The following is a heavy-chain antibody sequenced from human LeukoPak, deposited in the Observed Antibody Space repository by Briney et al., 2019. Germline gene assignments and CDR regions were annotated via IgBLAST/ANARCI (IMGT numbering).Heavy chain of an antibody. CDR1: GFTFKNFD. Sequence: PGGSLRLSCAASGFTFKNFDMGWLRQAPGKGLEWLSYISGSSTTIYYADSVKGRFTISRDNPKNSLYLQMNSLRDDGTAIYYCARDMGGPAATDGFDIWGQGTMVTVSS. D-gene: IGHD3-16*01. J-gene: IGHJ3*02. CDR2: ISGSSTTI. V-gene: IGHV3-48*02. CDR3: ARDMGGPAATDGFDI.